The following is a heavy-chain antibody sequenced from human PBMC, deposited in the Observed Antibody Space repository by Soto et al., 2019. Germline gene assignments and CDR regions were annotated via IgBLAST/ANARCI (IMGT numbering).Heavy chain of an antibody. V-gene: IGHV3-15*01. CDR1: GLTFNKAW. CDR3: TTDLGAYCGGDCNENKKFDY. D-gene: IGHD2-21*01. J-gene: IGHJ4*02. Sequence: EVQLVESGGGLVKPGGSLRLSCAASGLTFNKAWMNWVRQAPGKGLEWVGRIKSKTDGGTTDYAAPVKGRFTISRDDSKNTLHLQMNSLKTEDTAVYYCTTDLGAYCGGDCNENKKFDYWGQGTLVTVSS. CDR2: IKSKTDGGTT.